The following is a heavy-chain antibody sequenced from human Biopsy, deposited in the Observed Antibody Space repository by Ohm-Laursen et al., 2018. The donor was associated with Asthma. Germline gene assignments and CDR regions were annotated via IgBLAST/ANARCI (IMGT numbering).Heavy chain of an antibody. Sequence: SLRLSCASSGFMFRSFGMHWVRQAPGKGLEWVAVISYDGNHKFYEDSVKGRFTISRDNSKNTLYLQMNSLRTEDTAVYYCAKRRGYSGHDNDYWGQGTLVIVSS. D-gene: IGHD5-12*01. J-gene: IGHJ4*02. CDR1: GFMFRSFG. CDR3: AKRRGYSGHDNDY. CDR2: ISYDGNHK. V-gene: IGHV3-30*18.